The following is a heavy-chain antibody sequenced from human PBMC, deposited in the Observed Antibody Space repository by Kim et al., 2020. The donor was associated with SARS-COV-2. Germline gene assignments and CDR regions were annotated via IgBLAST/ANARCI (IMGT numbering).Heavy chain of an antibody. D-gene: IGHD2-15*01. CDR3: AKDRVVVVTNFDY. CDR1: GFTFSSYA. V-gene: IGHV3-23*01. Sequence: GGSLRLSCAASGFTFSSYAMSWVRQAPGKGLEWVSTISGSGGSTYYADSVKGRFTISRDNSKNTRYLQMNSLRAEDTAVYYCAKDRVVVVTNFDYWGQGTLVTVSS. CDR2: ISGSGGST. J-gene: IGHJ4*02.